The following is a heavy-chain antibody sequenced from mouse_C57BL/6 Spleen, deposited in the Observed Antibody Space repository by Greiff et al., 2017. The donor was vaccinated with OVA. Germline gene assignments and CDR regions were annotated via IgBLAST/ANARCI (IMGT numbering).Heavy chain of an antibody. CDR2: IYPRAGST. J-gene: IGHJ3*01. D-gene: IGHD1-1*01. V-gene: IGHV1-85*01. CDR3: ARGGFDYYGSSYEGCAY. Sequence: QVQLRQSGPELVKPGASVKLSCKASGYTFTSYDINWVKQRPGQGLEWIGWIYPRAGSTKYNEKFKGKATLTVDTSSSTAYMELHSLTSEDSAVYFCARGGFDYYGSSYEGCAYWGQGTLVTVSA. CDR1: GYTFTSYD.